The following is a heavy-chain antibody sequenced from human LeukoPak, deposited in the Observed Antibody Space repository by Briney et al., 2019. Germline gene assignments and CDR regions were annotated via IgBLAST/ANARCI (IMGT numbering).Heavy chain of an antibody. D-gene: IGHD3-22*01. CDR3: AKDSSGYYSNFDY. J-gene: IGHJ4*02. CDR1: GFTFSTYA. Sequence: PGGSLRLSCAASGFTFSTYAMSWVRQAPGKGLEWVSGISGSGGSTYYADSVKGRFTISRDTSKNTLYLQMNSLRAEDTAVYYCAKDSSGYYSNFDYWGQGTLVTVSS. V-gene: IGHV3-23*01. CDR2: ISGSGGST.